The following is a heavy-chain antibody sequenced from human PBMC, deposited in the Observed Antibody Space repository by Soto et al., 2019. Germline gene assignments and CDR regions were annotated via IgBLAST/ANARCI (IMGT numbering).Heavy chain of an antibody. CDR1: GAAITSFS. V-gene: IGHV4-4*07. J-gene: IGHJ4*02. CDR3: ARESGENWTYEAY. Sequence: PSETLSLTCTVSGAAITSFSWSWIRQSAGKRLEWIGRISTTGNTHYNPSLESRVSLPLDTSMNQFSLTVTSVTAADTAVYYCARESGENWTYEAYWGQGTLVTVSS. CDR2: ISTTGNT. D-gene: IGHD1-7*01.